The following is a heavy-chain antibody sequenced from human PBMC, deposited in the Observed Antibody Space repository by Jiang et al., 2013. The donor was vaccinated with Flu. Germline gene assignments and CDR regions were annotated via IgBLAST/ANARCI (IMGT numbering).Heavy chain of an antibody. V-gene: IGHV1-3*01. CDR1: GYTFTAYA. Sequence: SVKVSCKASGYTFTAYAMHWVRQAPGQRLEWMGWINAGTGNTKYSQKFQGRVTITRDTSASIAYMELSSLRSEDTAMYYCARDRISIVVVDTHNHFDPWGQGTLVTVSS. D-gene: IGHD3-22*01. CDR3: ARDRISIVVVDTHNHFDP. CDR2: INAGTGNT. J-gene: IGHJ5*02.